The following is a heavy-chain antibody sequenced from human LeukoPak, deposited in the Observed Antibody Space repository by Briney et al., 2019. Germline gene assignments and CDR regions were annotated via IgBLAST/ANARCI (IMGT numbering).Heavy chain of an antibody. Sequence: GGSLRLSCAASGFTFSSYWMSWVRQAPGKGLEWVANIKQDGSEKYYVDSVKGRFTISRDNAKNSVYLQMNSLRAEDTAVYYCASTWNYLYFDYWGQGTLVTVSS. J-gene: IGHJ4*02. CDR3: ASTWNYLYFDY. D-gene: IGHD1-7*01. V-gene: IGHV3-7*01. CDR2: IKQDGSEK. CDR1: GFTFSSYW.